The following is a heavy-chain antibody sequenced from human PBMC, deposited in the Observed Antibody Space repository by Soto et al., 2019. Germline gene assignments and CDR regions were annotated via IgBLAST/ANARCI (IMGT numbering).Heavy chain of an antibody. V-gene: IGHV3-33*01. CDR3: ARVRGELQGYFDY. J-gene: IGHJ4*02. D-gene: IGHD1-7*01. CDR2: IWYDGSNK. Sequence: QVQLVESGGGVVQPGRSLRLSCAASGFTFSSYGMHWVRQAPGKGLEWVAVIWYDGSNKYYADSVKGRFTISRDNSKNTLYLRMNSLRAEDTAVYYCARVRGELQGYFDYWGQGTLVTVSS. CDR1: GFTFSSYG.